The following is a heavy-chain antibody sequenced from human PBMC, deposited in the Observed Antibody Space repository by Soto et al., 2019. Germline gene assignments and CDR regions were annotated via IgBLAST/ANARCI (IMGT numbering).Heavy chain of an antibody. CDR2: IYYSGST. CDR1: CGSISSHD. Sequence: SETLCLTCTVSCGSISSHDCSWIRQPPGKGLEWIGYIYYSGSTNYNPSLKSRVTISVDTSKNQFSLKLSSVTAADTAAYYGARRYGRYFDYWGQGTLVTVSS. V-gene: IGHV4-59*08. CDR3: ARRYGRYFDY. D-gene: IGHD4-17*01. J-gene: IGHJ4*02.